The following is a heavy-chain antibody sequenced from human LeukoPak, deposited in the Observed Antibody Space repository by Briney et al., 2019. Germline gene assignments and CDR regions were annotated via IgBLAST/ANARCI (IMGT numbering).Heavy chain of an antibody. CDR2: VYYSGST. CDR1: GGSISSYH. CDR3: ARHLGSSSWYLFDY. Sequence: PSETLSLTCTVSGGSISSYHWSWIRQAPGKTLEWIGYVYYSGSTTYNPSLKSRLTMSVDTSKNQFSLRLSSVTAADTAVYYCARHLGSSSWYLFDYWGQGKLVTVSS. J-gene: IGHJ4*02. D-gene: IGHD6-13*01. V-gene: IGHV4-59*08.